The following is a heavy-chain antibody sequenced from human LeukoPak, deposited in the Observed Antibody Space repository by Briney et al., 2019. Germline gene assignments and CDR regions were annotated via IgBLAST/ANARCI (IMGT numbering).Heavy chain of an antibody. D-gene: IGHD4-11*01. V-gene: IGHV4-34*01. J-gene: IGHJ4*02. Sequence: SETLSLTCAVYGGSFSGYYWSWIRQPPGKGLEWIGEINHSGSTNYNPSLKSRVTISVDTSKNQFSLELSSVTAADTAVYYCARSGGDSNYYAKPDYWGQGTLVTVSS. CDR2: INHSGST. CDR3: ARSGGDSNYYAKPDY. CDR1: GGSFSGYY.